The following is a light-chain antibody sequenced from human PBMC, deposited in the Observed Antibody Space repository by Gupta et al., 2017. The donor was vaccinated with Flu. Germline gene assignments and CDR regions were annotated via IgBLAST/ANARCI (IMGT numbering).Light chain of an antibody. CDR1: SSDVGSSNR. CDR2: DVT. V-gene: IGLV2-11*01. CDR3: SSHAGRVTWL. Sequence: QSAPTQPRSVSGSPGQSVTISCTGTSSDVGSSNRFSWYQQRPGKAPKLILYDVTERPSGVPDRFSGSKSGNTASLSISGLQADDEADYYCSSHAGRVTWLFGTGTTVTVL. J-gene: IGLJ1*01.